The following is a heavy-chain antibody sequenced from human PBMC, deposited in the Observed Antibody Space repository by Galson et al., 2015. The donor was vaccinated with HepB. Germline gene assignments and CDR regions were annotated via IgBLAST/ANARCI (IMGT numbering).Heavy chain of an antibody. Sequence: ETLSLTCTVSGGSISSYYWSWIRQPPGKGLEWIGYIYYSGSTNYNPSLKSRVTISVDTSKNQFSLKLSSVTAADTAVYYCARGTGAYGGYYNWFDPWGQGTLVTVSS. CDR2: IYYSGST. CDR1: GGSISSYY. D-gene: IGHD5-12*01. V-gene: IGHV4-59*01. CDR3: ARGTGAYGGYYNWFDP. J-gene: IGHJ5*02.